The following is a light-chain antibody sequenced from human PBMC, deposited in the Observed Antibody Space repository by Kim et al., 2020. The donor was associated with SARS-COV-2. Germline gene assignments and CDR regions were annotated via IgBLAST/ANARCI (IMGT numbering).Light chain of an antibody. V-gene: IGKV1-33*01. Sequence: DIQMTQSPSSVSASVGDKVTITCQATQDVKFYLNWYQQKPGRAPKLLIYDASHLQTGVPSRFSGSGSGTDFTFTINSLQPGDVATYYCQQYGEPPPTFGQGTKLEI. CDR1: QDVKFY. J-gene: IGKJ2*01. CDR2: DAS. CDR3: QQYGEPPPT.